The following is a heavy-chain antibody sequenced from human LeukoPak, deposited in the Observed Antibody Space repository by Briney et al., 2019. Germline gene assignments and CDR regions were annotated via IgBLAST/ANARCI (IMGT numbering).Heavy chain of an antibody. D-gene: IGHD3-22*01. CDR2: IYYSGST. J-gene: IGHJ4*02. CDR3: ARAEVLPDFFDSSGGFDY. Sequence: SETLSLTCTVSGGSISSYYWSWIRQPPGKGLEWIGYIYYSGSTNYNPSLKSRGTISVDTSKNQFSLKLSSVTAADTAVYYCARAEVLPDFFDSSGGFDYWGQGTLVTVSS. V-gene: IGHV4-59*01. CDR1: GGSISSYY.